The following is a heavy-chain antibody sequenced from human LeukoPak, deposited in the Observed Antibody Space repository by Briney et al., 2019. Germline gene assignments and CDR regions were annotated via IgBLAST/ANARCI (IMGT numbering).Heavy chain of an antibody. CDR2: ITRKSYGGTT. CDR3: SHSGKYDFWSGTF. J-gene: IGHJ4*02. Sequence: GRSLRLSCAASGHTSDDYTVTWVRQAPGKGLEWVGFITRKSYGGTTEYAASVKGRFTISRDDSKSIAYLEMSSLKTEDTGVYYCSHSGKYDFWSGTFWGQGTLVIVSS. CDR1: GHTSDDYT. D-gene: IGHD3-3*01. V-gene: IGHV3-49*04.